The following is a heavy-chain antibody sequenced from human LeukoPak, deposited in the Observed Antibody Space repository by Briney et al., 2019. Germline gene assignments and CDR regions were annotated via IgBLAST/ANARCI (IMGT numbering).Heavy chain of an antibody. CDR1: GGSISSGGYY. J-gene: IGHJ6*02. Sequence: PSETLSLTCTVSGGSISSGGYYWSWICQHPGKGLEWIGYIYYSGSTYYNPSLKSRVTISVDTSKNQFSLKLSSVTAADTAVYYCARDLAATIDGDYYGMDVWGQGTTVTVSS. V-gene: IGHV4-31*03. D-gene: IGHD5-12*01. CDR2: IYYSGST. CDR3: ARDLAATIDGDYYGMDV.